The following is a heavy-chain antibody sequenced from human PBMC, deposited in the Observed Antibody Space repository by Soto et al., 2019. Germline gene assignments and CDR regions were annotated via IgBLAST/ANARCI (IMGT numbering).Heavy chain of an antibody. CDR2: ISAYNGNT. D-gene: IGHD2-15*01. Sequence: ASVKVSCKASGYTFTSYGISWVRQAPGQGLEWMGWISAYNGNTNYAQKFQGRVTMTTDTSASKSYMDLSRLRAEDTAVYYCARGSATGQLDPWGQGTLVTVSS. V-gene: IGHV1-18*01. CDR1: GYTFTSYG. J-gene: IGHJ5*02. CDR3: ARGSATGQLDP.